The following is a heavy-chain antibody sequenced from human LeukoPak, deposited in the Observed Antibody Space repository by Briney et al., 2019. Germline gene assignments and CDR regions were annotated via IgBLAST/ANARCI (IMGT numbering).Heavy chain of an antibody. V-gene: IGHV3-48*03. CDR3: ARRRGGWFDP. Sequence: GGPLILSCAASGFTFSSYEMNWVRQAPGKGLEWVSYITSSGNTMYYADSVKGRFTISRDNAENSLSLQMNSLRAEDTAVYYCARRRGGWFDPWGQGTLVTVSS. J-gene: IGHJ5*02. CDR2: ITSSGNTM. D-gene: IGHD3-16*01. CDR1: GFTFSSYE.